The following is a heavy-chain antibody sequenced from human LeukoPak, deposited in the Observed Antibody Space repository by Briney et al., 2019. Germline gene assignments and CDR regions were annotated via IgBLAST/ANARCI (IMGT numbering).Heavy chain of an antibody. CDR1: GGSVSSGSYY. CDR3: ARAGYWFDP. CDR2: IYYSGST. J-gene: IGHJ5*02. Sequence: SETLSLTCTVPGGSVSSGSYYWSWIRQPPGKGLEWIGYIYYSGSTNYNPSLKSRVTISVDTSKNQFSLKLSSVTAADTAVYYCARAGYWFDPWGQGTLVTVSS. V-gene: IGHV4-61*01.